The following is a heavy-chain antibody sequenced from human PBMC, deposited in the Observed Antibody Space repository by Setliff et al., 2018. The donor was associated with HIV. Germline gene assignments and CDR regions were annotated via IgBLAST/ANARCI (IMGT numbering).Heavy chain of an antibody. J-gene: IGHJ4*02. CDR2: ISTYNGYT. V-gene: IGHV1-18*01. CDR3: ARSRNSILTGYYPTADFDY. CDR1: GYTFTTYG. D-gene: IGHD3-9*01. Sequence: WASVKVSCKASGYTFTTYGISWVRQAPGQGLEWMGWISTYNGYTNYVQKLQGRVTMTTDTSTSTAYMELRSLRSDDTAVYYCARSRNSILTGYYPTADFDYWGQGTLVTVSS.